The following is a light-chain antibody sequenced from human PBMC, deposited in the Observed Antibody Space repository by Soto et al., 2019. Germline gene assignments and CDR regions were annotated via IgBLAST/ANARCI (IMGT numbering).Light chain of an antibody. J-gene: IGLJ1*01. V-gene: IGLV1-40*01. CDR3: QSYDSSLSVLYV. Sequence: QSVLTQPPSVSGAPGQRVTISCTGSSSNIGAGYDVHWYQQLPGTAPKLLIYGNSNRPSRVPDRFSGSKSGTSASLAITGLQAEDEAYYYCQSYDSSLSVLYVFGTGTKVTVL. CDR2: GNS. CDR1: SSNIGAGYD.